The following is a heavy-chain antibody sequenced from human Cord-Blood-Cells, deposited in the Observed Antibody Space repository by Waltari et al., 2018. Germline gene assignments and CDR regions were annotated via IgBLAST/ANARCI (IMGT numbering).Heavy chain of an antibody. CDR1: GGSIRSSSTS. Sequence: QLQLQESGPGLVKLSETLSLTCTFSGGSIRSSSTSWGWIRQPPGKGLEWIGSIYYSGSTYYNPSLKRRVTISVDTSKNQFSLKLSSVTAADTAVYYCARQAARDAFDIWGQGTMVTVSS. CDR2: IYYSGST. CDR3: ARQAARDAFDI. J-gene: IGHJ3*02. V-gene: IGHV4-39*01. D-gene: IGHD6-6*01.